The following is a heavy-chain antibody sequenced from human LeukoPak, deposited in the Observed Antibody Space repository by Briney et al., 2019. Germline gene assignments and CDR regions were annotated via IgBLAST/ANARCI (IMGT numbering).Heavy chain of an antibody. CDR2: ITSGGST. CDR3: AKWAAMTRFDY. J-gene: IGHJ4*02. V-gene: IGHV3-23*01. CDR1: GFTFNSHA. Sequence: TGGSLRLSCAVSGFTFNSHAMTWVRQAPGKGLEWVSGITSGGSTYYADSVKGRFTISRDNSKNTLYLQMNSLRAEDTAVYFCAKWAAMTRFDYWGQGTLVTVSS. D-gene: IGHD6-13*01.